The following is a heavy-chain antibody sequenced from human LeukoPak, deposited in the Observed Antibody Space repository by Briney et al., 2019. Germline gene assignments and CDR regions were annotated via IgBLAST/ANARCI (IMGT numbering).Heavy chain of an antibody. CDR2: IIPIFGTA. D-gene: IGHD2-21*02. V-gene: IGHV1-69*05. J-gene: IGHJ4*02. CDR1: GGTFSSYA. Sequence: SVKVSCKASGGTFSSYAISWVRQAPGQGLEWMGRIIPIFGTANYAQKFQGRVTITTDEYTSTAYMELGSLRSEDTAVYYCARDSERCGGDCSMFDYWGQGTMVTVSS. CDR3: ARDSERCGGDCSMFDY.